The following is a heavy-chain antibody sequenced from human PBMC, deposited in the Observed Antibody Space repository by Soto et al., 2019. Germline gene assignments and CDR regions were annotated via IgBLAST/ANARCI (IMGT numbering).Heavy chain of an antibody. CDR3: TTRTLLGKTYSSGWPAPFDY. CDR1: GFTFSKAW. Sequence: GGSLRLSCAASGFTFSKAWMNWVRQAPGKGLEWVGRIKSKTDEETIIYAAPMEGRFTISRDDSKNTLYLQMNSLKTEDTAVYYCTTRTLLGKTYSSGWPAPFDYWGQGTLVTVSS. J-gene: IGHJ4*02. D-gene: IGHD6-19*01. V-gene: IGHV3-15*01. CDR2: IKSKTDEETI.